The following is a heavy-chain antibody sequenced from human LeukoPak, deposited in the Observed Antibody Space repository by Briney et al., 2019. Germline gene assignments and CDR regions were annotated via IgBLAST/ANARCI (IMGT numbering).Heavy chain of an antibody. V-gene: IGHV4-61*01. CDR1: GGSVSSGSYY. Sequence: SETLSLTCTVSGGSVSSGSYYWSWIRQPPGKGLEWIGYIYYSGSTNYNPSLKSRVTISVDTSKNQFSLKLSSVTAADTAVYYCASIYENDYGDYDGNYWGQGTLVTVSS. J-gene: IGHJ4*02. CDR3: ASIYENDYGDYDGNY. D-gene: IGHD4-17*01. CDR2: IYYSGST.